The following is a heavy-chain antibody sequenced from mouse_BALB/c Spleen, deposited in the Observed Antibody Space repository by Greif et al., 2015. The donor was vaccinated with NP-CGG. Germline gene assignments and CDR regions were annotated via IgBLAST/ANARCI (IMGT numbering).Heavy chain of an antibody. V-gene: IGHV6-6*02. J-gene: IGHJ4*01. Sequence: EVKLVESGGGSVQPGGSMKLSCVASGFTFSSYWMSWVRQSPEKGLEWVAEIRLKSDNYATHYAESVKGKFTISRDDSKSRLYLQMNSLRAEDTGIYYCSRENYAMDYWGQGTSVTVSS. CDR1: GFTFSSYW. CDR3: SRENYAMDY. CDR2: IRLKSDNYAT.